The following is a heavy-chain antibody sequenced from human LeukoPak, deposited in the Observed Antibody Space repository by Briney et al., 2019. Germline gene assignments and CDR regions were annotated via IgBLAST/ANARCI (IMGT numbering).Heavy chain of an antibody. D-gene: IGHD3-10*01. CDR2: INHSGST. Sequence: SETLSLTCAVYGGSFSGYYWSWIRQPPGKGLEWIGEINHSGSTNYNPSLKSRVTISVDTSKNQFSLKLSSVTAADTAVYYCARVPLRGLGYVTMVRGASSASYYFDYWGQGTLVTVSS. CDR3: ARVPLRGLGYVTMVRGASSASYYFDY. V-gene: IGHV4-34*01. J-gene: IGHJ4*02. CDR1: GGSFSGYY.